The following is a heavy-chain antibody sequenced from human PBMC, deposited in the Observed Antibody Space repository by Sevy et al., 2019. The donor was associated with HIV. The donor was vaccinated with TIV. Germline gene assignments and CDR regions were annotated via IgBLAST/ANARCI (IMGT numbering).Heavy chain of an antibody. J-gene: IGHJ4*02. CDR2: INHSGIT. D-gene: IGHD6-6*01. V-gene: IGHV4-34*01. Sequence: SETRSLTCTVHGEPFSGYYWSWIRQPPGKGLEWIGEINHSGITHYNPSLKSRVTLSVDTSKNHFSLKLSSVTAADTAVYYCVRQDLATAAPRPYWGQGSLVTVSS. CDR1: GEPFSGYY. CDR3: VRQDLATAAPRPY.